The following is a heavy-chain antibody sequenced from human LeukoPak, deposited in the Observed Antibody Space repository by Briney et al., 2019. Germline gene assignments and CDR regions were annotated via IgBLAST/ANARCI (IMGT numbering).Heavy chain of an antibody. Sequence: GASVKVSCKASGYTFTSYDINWVRQATGQGLEWMGWMNPNSGNTGYAQKFQGRVTMTRDTSISTAYMELSSLRSEDTAVYYCARGHDTYYYDSSGYYQPLPYYYYGMDVWGQGTTVTVSS. CDR2: MNPNSGNT. V-gene: IGHV1-8*01. D-gene: IGHD3-22*01. CDR3: ARGHDTYYYDSSGYYQPLPYYYYGMDV. CDR1: GYTFTSYD. J-gene: IGHJ6*02.